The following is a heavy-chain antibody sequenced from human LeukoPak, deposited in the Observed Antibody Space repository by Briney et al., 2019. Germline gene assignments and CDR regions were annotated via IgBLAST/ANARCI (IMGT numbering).Heavy chain of an antibody. CDR2: IYYSGST. J-gene: IGHJ4*02. V-gene: IGHV4-59*01. D-gene: IGHD3-22*01. Sequence: NASETLSLTCTVSGGSISSYYWSWIRQPPGKGLEWIGYIYYSGSTNYNPSLKSRVTISVDTSKNQFSLKPSSVTAADTAVYYCARLVGDYYYDSSGLDYWGQGTLVTVSS. CDR1: GGSISSYY. CDR3: ARLVGDYYYDSSGLDY.